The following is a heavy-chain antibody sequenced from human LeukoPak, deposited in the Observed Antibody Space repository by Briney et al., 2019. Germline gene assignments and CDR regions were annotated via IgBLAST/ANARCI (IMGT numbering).Heavy chain of an antibody. D-gene: IGHD1-26*01. V-gene: IGHV4-34*01. Sequence: SETLSLTCAVYGGSFSGYYWSWIRQPPGKGLEWIGEINHSGSTNYNPSLKSRVTISVDTSKNQFSLKLSSVTAADTAVYYCARGNPQALIVGATTTAFDYWGQGTLVTVSS. CDR2: INHSGST. CDR3: ARGNPQALIVGATTTAFDY. CDR1: GGSFSGYY. J-gene: IGHJ4*02.